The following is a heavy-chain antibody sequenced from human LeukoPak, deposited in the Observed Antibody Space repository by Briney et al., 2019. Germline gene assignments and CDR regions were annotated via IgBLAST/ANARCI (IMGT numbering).Heavy chain of an antibody. D-gene: IGHD2-2*01. CDR1: GYTFTSYG. Sequence: ASVKVSCKASGYTFTSYGISWVRQAPGQGLEWMGWISAYNGNTNYAQKLQGRVTMTTDTSTSTAYMELRSLRSDDTAVYYCARAPSNIVVVPAAIYYYYYYMDVWGQGTMVTVSS. CDR2: ISAYNGNT. V-gene: IGHV1-18*01. CDR3: ARAPSNIVVVPAAIYYYYYYMDV. J-gene: IGHJ6*03.